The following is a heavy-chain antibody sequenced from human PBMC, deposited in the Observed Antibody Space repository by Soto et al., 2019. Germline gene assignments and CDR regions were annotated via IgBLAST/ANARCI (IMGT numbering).Heavy chain of an antibody. D-gene: IGHD1-26*01. CDR3: TRGSYQGNYYYYGMDV. Sequence: EVQLVESGGGLVKPGGSLRLSCAASGFTFSNAWMSWVRQVPGKGLEWVGRIKSKTDGGTRDYAAPVKGRFTISREDSKKTLYLQMSSLKAEDTGVYYCTRGSYQGNYYYYGMDVWGQGTTVTVSS. V-gene: IGHV3-15*01. CDR2: IKSKTDGGTR. CDR1: GFTFSNAW. J-gene: IGHJ6*02.